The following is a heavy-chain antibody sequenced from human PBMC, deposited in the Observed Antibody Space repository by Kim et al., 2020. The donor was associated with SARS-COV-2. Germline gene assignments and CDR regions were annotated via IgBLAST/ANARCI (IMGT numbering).Heavy chain of an antibody. Sequence: GRFTISRDNSKNTLYLQMNSLRAEDTAVYYCAKVRPIVVVVAATPDWFDPWGQGTLVTVSS. V-gene: IGHV3-23*01. J-gene: IGHJ5*02. CDR3: AKVRPIVVVVAATPDWFDP. D-gene: IGHD2-15*01.